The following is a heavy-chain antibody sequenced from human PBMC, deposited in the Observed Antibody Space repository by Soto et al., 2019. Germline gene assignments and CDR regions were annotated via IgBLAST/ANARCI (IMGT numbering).Heavy chain of an antibody. CDR3: GGGTHFDY. V-gene: IGHV1-18*01. CDR1: GYTFTSYG. J-gene: IGHJ4*02. Sequence: QVQLVQSGAEVKKPGASVKVSCKASGYTFTSYGISWVRQAPGQGLEWMGWISAYNGNTNYAQKLRGRVTMTTDTPTSKPNMELRGWSSAARAVFYCGGGTHFDYWGQEPRVTVSS. CDR2: ISAYNGNT.